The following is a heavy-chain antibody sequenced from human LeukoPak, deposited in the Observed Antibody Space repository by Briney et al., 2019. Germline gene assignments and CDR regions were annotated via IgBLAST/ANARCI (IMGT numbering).Heavy chain of an antibody. Sequence: SETLSLTCTASGGSITSSSYYWGWIRQPPGKGLEWIGSVYYSGSANYNPSLKSRVTIPVDTSKNHFSLKLNSVTAADTAVYYCARHRHCSGGICYVYFDYWGQGTLVTVSS. CDR1: GGSITSSSYY. V-gene: IGHV4-39*01. CDR3: ARHRHCSGGICYVYFDY. D-gene: IGHD2-15*01. J-gene: IGHJ4*02. CDR2: VYYSGSA.